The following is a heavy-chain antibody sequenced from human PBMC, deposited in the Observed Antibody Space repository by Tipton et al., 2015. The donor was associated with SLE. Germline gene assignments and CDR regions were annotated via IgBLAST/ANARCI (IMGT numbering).Heavy chain of an antibody. CDR3: ARVGHGFDSSGYNSHYYYYMDV. CDR2: VYSSGSS. V-gene: IGHV4-59*01. D-gene: IGHD3-22*01. Sequence: TLSLTCTVSGGSINSYYWSWIRQPPGKGLEWVGYVYSSGSSDYNSSLSSRVTISLDTSKKQFSLRLKSATAADTAVYYCARVGHGFDSSGYNSHYYYYMDVWGKGTTVTVSS. J-gene: IGHJ6*03. CDR1: GGSINSYY.